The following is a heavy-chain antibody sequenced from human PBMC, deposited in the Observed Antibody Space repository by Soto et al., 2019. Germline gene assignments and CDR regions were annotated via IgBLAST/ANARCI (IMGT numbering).Heavy chain of an antibody. Sequence: QVQLVESGGGVVQPGRSLRLSCAASGFTFSSYGMHWVRQAPGKGLEWVAVIWYDGSNKYYADSVKGRFTISRDNSKNTLYLKMNSLRAEDTAVYYCARGTPARLDIWGQGTMVTVSS. CDR3: ARGTPARLDI. J-gene: IGHJ3*02. V-gene: IGHV3-33*01. CDR2: IWYDGSNK. D-gene: IGHD2-15*01. CDR1: GFTFSSYG.